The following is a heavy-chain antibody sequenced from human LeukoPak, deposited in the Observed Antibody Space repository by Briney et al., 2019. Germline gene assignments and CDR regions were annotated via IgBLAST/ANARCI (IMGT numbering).Heavy chain of an antibody. D-gene: IGHD3-22*01. Sequence: SETLSLTCTVSGGSISSYYWSWIRQPPGKGLEWIGYIYYSGSTNYNPSLKSRVTISVDRSKNQFSLKLSSVTAADTAVYYCARLDYDSSGYYYVEYFQHWGQGTLVTVSS. V-gene: IGHV4-59*08. J-gene: IGHJ1*01. CDR3: ARLDYDSSGYYYVEYFQH. CDR1: GGSISSYY. CDR2: IYYSGST.